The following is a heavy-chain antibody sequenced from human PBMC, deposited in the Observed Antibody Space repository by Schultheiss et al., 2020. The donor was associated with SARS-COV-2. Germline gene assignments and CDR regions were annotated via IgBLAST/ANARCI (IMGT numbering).Heavy chain of an antibody. CDR3: ARDWGVVAVAGPFDY. J-gene: IGHJ4*02. CDR1: GYTFTSYG. Sequence: ASVKVSCKASGYTFTSYGISWVRQAPGQGLEWMGWMNPNSGNTGYAQKFQGRVTMTRNTSISTAYMELSSLRSEDTAVYYCARDWGVVAVAGPFDYWGQGTLVTVSS. CDR2: MNPNSGNT. D-gene: IGHD6-19*01. V-gene: IGHV1-8*02.